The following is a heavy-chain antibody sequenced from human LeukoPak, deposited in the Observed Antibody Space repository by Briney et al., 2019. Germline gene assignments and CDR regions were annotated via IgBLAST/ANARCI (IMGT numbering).Heavy chain of an antibody. J-gene: IGHJ4*02. CDR2: FYYTGSP. CDR1: GGSMNSNSYY. Sequence: SETLSLTCTVSGGSMNSNSYYWGWIRQPPGEGLEWIGSFYYTGSPYYNPSLKSRVIISADPSKNQFSLKLSSVAAADTAVYYCARGYTAGWIPYDYWGQGTLVTVSS. D-gene: IGHD5-18*01. V-gene: IGHV4-39*01. CDR3: ARGYTAGWIPYDY.